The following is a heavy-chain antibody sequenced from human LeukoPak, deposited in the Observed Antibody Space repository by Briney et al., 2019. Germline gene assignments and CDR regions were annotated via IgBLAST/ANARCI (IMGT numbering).Heavy chain of an antibody. CDR3: ARTLHLGEFYFDY. CDR2: ISYSGGT. J-gene: IGHJ4*02. CDR1: GGSISSYY. Sequence: SETLSLTCTVSGGSISSYYWSWIRQHPGKGLEWIGYISYSGGTYYNPSLKSRVTISVDTSKNQFSLKLSSVTAADTAVYYCARTLHLGEFYFDYWGQGTLVSVSS. V-gene: IGHV4-59*06. D-gene: IGHD3-16*01.